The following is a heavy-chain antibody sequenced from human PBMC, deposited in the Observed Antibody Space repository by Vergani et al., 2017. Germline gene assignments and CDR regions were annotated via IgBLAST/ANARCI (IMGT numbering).Heavy chain of an antibody. J-gene: IGHJ3*02. CDR3: ARMMDELGDAFDI. CDR2: IDWDDDK. V-gene: IGHV2-70*04. Sequence: QVTLKESGPALVKPTQTLTLTCTFSGFSLSTSGMRVSWIRQPPGKALEWLARIDWDDDKFYSTSLKTRLTISTDTSKNQVVLTMTNMDPVDTATYYCARMMDELGDAFDIWGQGTMVTVSS. CDR1: GFSLSTSGMR. D-gene: IGHD7-27*01.